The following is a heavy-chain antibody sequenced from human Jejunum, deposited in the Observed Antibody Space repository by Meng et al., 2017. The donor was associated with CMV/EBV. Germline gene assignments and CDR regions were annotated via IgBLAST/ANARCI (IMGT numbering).Heavy chain of an antibody. CDR2: MNPTSGNT. CDR3: ARDYGGNSGWFDP. CDR1: GYTVTNYD. J-gene: IGHJ5*02. D-gene: IGHD4-23*01. Sequence: SGYTVTNYDINGVQQASGQGIEWMGWMNPTSGNTGSAQKFQGRVILTRDISISTAYMELSNLRSEDSAIYYCARDYGGNSGWFDPWGQGTLVTVSS. V-gene: IGHV1-8*01.